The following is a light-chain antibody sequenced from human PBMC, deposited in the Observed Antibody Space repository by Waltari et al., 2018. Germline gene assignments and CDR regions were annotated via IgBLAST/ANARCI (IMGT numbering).Light chain of an antibody. CDR3: QQYNNFPVT. J-gene: IGKJ4*01. CDR1: QDISNF. V-gene: IGKV1-33*01. Sequence: DIQMTQSPTSLSAFVGDRVTITCQENQDISNFLNWYQQKPGKAPKVLIYDASNLATGVPFRFSGDGSGTDFTFTISSLQPEDIATYYCQQYNNFPVTFGGGTKVEIK. CDR2: DAS.